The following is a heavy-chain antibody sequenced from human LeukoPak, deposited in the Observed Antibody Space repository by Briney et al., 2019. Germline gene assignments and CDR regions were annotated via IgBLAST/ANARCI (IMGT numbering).Heavy chain of an antibody. J-gene: IGHJ4*02. CDR1: GFTFSASA. CDR2: IRSKANNYAT. D-gene: IGHD6-6*01. Sequence: GGSLRLSCTASGFTFSASAVHWVRQASGKGLEWIGRIRSKANNYATAYTDPLKGRFTVSRDDSKNTAYLQMNSLKTEDSAVYFCARDSSSEGPLDYWGQGTLVTVSS. V-gene: IGHV3-73*01. CDR3: ARDSSSEGPLDY.